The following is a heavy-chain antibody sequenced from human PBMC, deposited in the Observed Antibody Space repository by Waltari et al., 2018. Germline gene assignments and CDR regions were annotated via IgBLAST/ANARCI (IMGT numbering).Heavy chain of an antibody. CDR2: INPNSGGT. CDR1: GYTFTGYY. D-gene: IGHD3-10*01. CDR3: ARVPFLWFAYKYCFDY. Sequence: VQLVQSGAEVKKPGASVKVSCKASGYTFTGYYMHWVRQAPGQGLEWMGWINPNSGGTNYAQKFQGRVTMTRDTSISTAYMELSRLRSDDTAVYYCARVPFLWFAYKYCFDYWGQGTLVTVSS. V-gene: IGHV1-2*02. J-gene: IGHJ4*02.